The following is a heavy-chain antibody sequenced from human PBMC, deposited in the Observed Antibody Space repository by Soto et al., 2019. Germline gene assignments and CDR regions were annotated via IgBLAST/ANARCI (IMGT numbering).Heavy chain of an antibody. J-gene: IGHJ5*02. CDR2: IYHSGST. Sequence: PSETLSLTCAVSGGSISSSNWWSWVRQPPGKGLEWIGEIYHSGSTNYNPSLKSRVTISVDKSKNQFSLKLSSVTAADTAVYYCARAPVYGENWFDPWGQGTLVTVSS. CDR1: GGSISSSNW. D-gene: IGHD4-17*01. CDR3: ARAPVYGENWFDP. V-gene: IGHV4-4*02.